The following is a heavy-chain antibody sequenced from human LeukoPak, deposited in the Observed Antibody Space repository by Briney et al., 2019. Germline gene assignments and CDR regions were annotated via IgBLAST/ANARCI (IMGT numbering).Heavy chain of an antibody. CDR3: AREFEPDYFDY. V-gene: IGHV3-21*01. Sequence: GGSLRLSCTVSRFTFSSYTMHWVRQAPGKGLEWVSSISSSGLYIYFADSLKGRFTISRDNAKNSLYLQVNSLRAEDTAVYYCAREFEPDYFDYWGQGTLVTVSS. CDR2: ISSSGLYI. J-gene: IGHJ4*02. D-gene: IGHD1-14*01. CDR1: RFTFSSYT.